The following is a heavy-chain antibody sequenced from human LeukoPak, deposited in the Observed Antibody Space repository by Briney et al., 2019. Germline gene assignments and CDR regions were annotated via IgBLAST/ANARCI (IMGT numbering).Heavy chain of an antibody. J-gene: IGHJ6*03. CDR3: AKGEGWQQPYYYYMDV. V-gene: IGHV3-30*02. Sequence: PGESLRLSCAASGFTFSSYGMHWVRQAPGKGLEWVAFIRYDRSNKYYADSVKGRFTISRDNSKNTLHLQMNSLRAEDTAVYYCAKGEGWQQPYYYYMDVWGKGTTVTISS. CDR2: IRYDRSNK. D-gene: IGHD6-13*01. CDR1: GFTFSSYG.